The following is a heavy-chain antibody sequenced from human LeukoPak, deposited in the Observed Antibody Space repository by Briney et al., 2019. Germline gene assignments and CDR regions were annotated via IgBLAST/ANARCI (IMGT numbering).Heavy chain of an antibody. D-gene: IGHD3-9*01. J-gene: IGHJ3*02. CDR2: ISSSSSYI. CDR3: ARDRIVLRYFDSVPDAFDI. CDR1: GFTFSSYS. Sequence: GGSLRLSCAASGFTFSSYSMNWVRQAPGKGLEWVSSISSSSSYIYYADSVKGRFTISRDNAKNSLYLQMNSLRAEDTAVYYCARDRIVLRYFDSVPDAFDIWGQGTMVTVSS. V-gene: IGHV3-21*01.